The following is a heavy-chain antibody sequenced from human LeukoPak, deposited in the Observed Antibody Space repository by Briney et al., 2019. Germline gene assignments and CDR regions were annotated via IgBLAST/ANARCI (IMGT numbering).Heavy chain of an antibody. Sequence: GASVKVSCKASGYTFTDYYINWIRQAPGQGLEWMGWINPNRGGTSYAQNFQGRVTMTRDTPITTAYMELSRLRSDDTVVYYCARRQIDCSTTSCYVDYWGQGTLVTVSS. CDR3: ARRQIDCSTTSCYVDY. CDR2: INPNRGGT. V-gene: IGHV1-2*02. CDR1: GYTFTDYY. J-gene: IGHJ4*02. D-gene: IGHD2-2*01.